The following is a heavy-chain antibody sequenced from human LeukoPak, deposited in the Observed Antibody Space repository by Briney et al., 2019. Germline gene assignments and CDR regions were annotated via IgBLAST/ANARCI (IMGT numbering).Heavy chain of an antibody. CDR2: ISAYNGNT. CDR1: GYTFTSYG. Sequence: ASVKVSCKASGYTFTSYGISWVRQAPGQGLEWMGWISAYNGNTNYAQKLQGRVTMTTDTSTSTAYMELRSLRSDDTAVNYCARELRITMVRGVIIKGRSFDYWGQGTLVTVSS. J-gene: IGHJ4*02. V-gene: IGHV1-18*01. CDR3: ARELRITMVRGVIIKGRSFDY. D-gene: IGHD3-10*01.